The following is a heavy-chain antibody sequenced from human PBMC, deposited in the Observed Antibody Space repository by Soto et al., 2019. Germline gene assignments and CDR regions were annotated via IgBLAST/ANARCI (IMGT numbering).Heavy chain of an antibody. CDR2: ISSSSSYI. V-gene: IGHV3-21*01. D-gene: IGHD2-2*01. CDR3: ARVKEKDIVVVPASMRPAFDI. CDR1: GFTFSSYS. J-gene: IGHJ3*02. Sequence: EVQLVESGGGLVKPGGSLRLSCAASGFTFSSYSMNWVRQAPGKGLAWVSSISSSSSYIYYADSVQGRFTISRDNAKISLYLQMNSLRAEDTAVYYCARVKEKDIVVVPASMRPAFDIWCQGTMVTVSS.